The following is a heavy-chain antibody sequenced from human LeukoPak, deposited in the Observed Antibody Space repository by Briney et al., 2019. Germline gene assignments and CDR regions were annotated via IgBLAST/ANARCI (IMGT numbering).Heavy chain of an antibody. CDR2: MNPNSGNT. J-gene: IGHJ5*02. CDR1: GYTFTSYD. CDR3: ARGHGPGKKVRGVIINWFDP. V-gene: IGHV1-8*01. Sequence: GASVKVSCKASGYTFTSYDINWVRQATGQGLEWMGWMNPNSGNTGYAQKFQGRVTMTRNTSISTAYMELSSLRSEDTAVYYCARGHGPGKKVRGVIINWFDPWGQGTLVTVSS. D-gene: IGHD3-10*01.